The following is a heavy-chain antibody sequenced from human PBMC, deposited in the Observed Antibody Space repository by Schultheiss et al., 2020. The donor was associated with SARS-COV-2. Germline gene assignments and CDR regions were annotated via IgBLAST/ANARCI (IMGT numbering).Heavy chain of an antibody. D-gene: IGHD1-26*01. J-gene: IGHJ5*02. CDR3: AKDAIVGATGPNWFDP. CDR1: GFTFSSYA. CDR2: ISGSGGST. Sequence: GESLKISCAASGFTFSSYAMSWVRQAPGKGLEWVSAISGSGGSTYYADSVKGRFTISRDNAKNSLYLQMNSLRAEDTALYYCAKDAIVGATGPNWFDPWGQGTLVTVSS. V-gene: IGHV3-23*01.